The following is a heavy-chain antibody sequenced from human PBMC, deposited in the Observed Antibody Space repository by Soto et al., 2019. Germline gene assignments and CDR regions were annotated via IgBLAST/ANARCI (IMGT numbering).Heavy chain of an antibody. CDR1: GYSFTSYW. D-gene: IGHD1-1*01. J-gene: IGHJ6*02. CDR2: IYPGDSDT. Sequence: GESLKISCKGSGYSFTSYWIGWVRQMPGKGLEWMGIIYPGDSDTRYSPSFQGQVTISADKSISTAYLQWSSLKATDTAMYYCARHSPGTTPGWYYYGMDVWGQGTTVTVSS. V-gene: IGHV5-51*01. CDR3: ARHSPGTTPGWYYYGMDV.